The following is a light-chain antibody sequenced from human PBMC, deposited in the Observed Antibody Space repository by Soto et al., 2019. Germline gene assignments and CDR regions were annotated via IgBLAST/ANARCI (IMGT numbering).Light chain of an antibody. CDR1: QAITNN. V-gene: IGKV1-6*01. CDR2: AAT. J-gene: IGKJ3*01. CDR3: LQRNDFPCT. Sequence: AIQMTQSPSSLSASVGDRVTMTCRASQAITNNVDWFQQKPGTAPKLLIYAATSLQTGVPSRFSGSGFGTDFTLTITSLQPEDFATYFCLQRNDFPCTFGPGTKVDMK.